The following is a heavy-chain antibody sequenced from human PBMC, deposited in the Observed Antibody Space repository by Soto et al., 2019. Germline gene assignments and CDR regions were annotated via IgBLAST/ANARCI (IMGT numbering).Heavy chain of an antibody. CDR3: AKDQNIQLWPRYYYYGMDV. D-gene: IGHD5-18*01. J-gene: IGHJ6*02. CDR1: GFTFSSYA. CDR2: ISGSGGST. Sequence: EVQLLESGGGLVQPGGSLRLSCAASGFTFSSYAMSWVRQAPGKGLEWVSAISGSGGSTYYADSVKGRFTISRDNSKNPLDLRMNSLRAEDTDVYYCAKDQNIQLWPRYYYYGMDVWGQGTTVTVSS. V-gene: IGHV3-23*01.